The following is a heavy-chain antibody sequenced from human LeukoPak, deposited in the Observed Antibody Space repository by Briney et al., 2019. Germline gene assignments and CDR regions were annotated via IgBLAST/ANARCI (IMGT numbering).Heavy chain of an antibody. V-gene: IGHV3-48*03. D-gene: IGHD3-10*02. J-gene: IGHJ6*04. Sequence: GGPLRLSCAASGFTFSSYEMNWVRQAPGKGLEWVSYISSSGSTIYYADSVKGRFTISRDNAKNSLYLQMNSLRAEDTAVYYCAELGITMIGGVWGKGATVTISS. CDR1: GFTFSSYE. CDR3: AELGITMIGGV. CDR2: ISSSGSTI.